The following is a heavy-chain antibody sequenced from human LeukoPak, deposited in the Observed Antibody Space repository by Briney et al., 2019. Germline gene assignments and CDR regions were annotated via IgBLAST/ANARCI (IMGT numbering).Heavy chain of an antibody. V-gene: IGHV5-51*01. CDR1: GYSFTSYW. Sequence: GESLKISCKGSGYSFTSYWIGWVRQMPGKGLEWMGVIYPGNSDARYSPSFQGQVTISAGTSISTAYLQWTSLKASDTAMYYCARQTTTVTTEGIYFDYWGQGSLVTVSS. CDR2: IYPGNSDA. CDR3: ARQTTTVTTEGIYFDY. J-gene: IGHJ4*02. D-gene: IGHD4-11*01.